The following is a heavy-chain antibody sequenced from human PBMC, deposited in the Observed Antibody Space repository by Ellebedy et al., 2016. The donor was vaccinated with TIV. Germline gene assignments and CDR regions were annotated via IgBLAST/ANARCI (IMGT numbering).Heavy chain of an antibody. J-gene: IGHJ5*02. Sequence: AASVKVSCKASGYTFTGYNMHWVRQAPGQGLEWMGWINPISGGPNYAQKFQGRVTMTRDTSISTAYMELSRLRSDDTAVYYCARGPMTTVTNWFDPWGQGTLVTVSS. CDR2: INPISGGP. V-gene: IGHV1-2*02. CDR1: GYTFTGYN. CDR3: ARGPMTTVTNWFDP. D-gene: IGHD4-17*01.